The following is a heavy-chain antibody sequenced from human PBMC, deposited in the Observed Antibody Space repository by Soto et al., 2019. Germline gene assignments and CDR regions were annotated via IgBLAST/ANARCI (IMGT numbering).Heavy chain of an antibody. V-gene: IGHV3-23*01. Sequence: GGSLRLSCAASGFIFSIYAMSWVRQAPGKGLEWVSAISASGSSTYYADSVKGRFTISRDNSKNTLYLQMNSLRAEDTAIFYCAKGSSSWQGYFDYWGQGTLVTVSS. D-gene: IGHD6-13*01. CDR2: ISASGSST. CDR1: GFIFSIYA. J-gene: IGHJ4*02. CDR3: AKGSSSWQGYFDY.